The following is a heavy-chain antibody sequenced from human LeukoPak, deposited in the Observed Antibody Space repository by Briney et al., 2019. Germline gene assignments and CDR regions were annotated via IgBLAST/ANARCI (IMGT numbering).Heavy chain of an antibody. J-gene: IGHJ4*02. CDR1: GYTFTGYN. Sequence: ASVKVSCKASGYTFTGYNMHWVRKAPGQGLEGMGWINPNSGGTNYAQKFQGRVTMTRDTSISTAYMELSRLRFDDTAVYYCARVWFGELLVYWGQGTLVTVSS. V-gene: IGHV1-2*02. CDR3: ARVWFGELLVY. D-gene: IGHD3-10*01. CDR2: INPNSGGT.